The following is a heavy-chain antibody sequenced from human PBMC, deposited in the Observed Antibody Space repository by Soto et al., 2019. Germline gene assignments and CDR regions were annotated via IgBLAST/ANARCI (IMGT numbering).Heavy chain of an antibody. D-gene: IGHD6-19*01. V-gene: IGHV5-51*01. CDR1: GYSFTSYW. CDR3: ARAGRIAVAGTGGGYYYYGMDV. CDR2: IYPGDSDT. J-gene: IGHJ6*02. Sequence: GESLKISCKGSGYSFTSYWIGWVRQMPGKGLEWMGIIYPGDSDTRYSPSFQGQVTISADKSISTAYLQWSSLKASDTAMYYCARAGRIAVAGTGGGYYYYGMDVWGQGTTVTVSS.